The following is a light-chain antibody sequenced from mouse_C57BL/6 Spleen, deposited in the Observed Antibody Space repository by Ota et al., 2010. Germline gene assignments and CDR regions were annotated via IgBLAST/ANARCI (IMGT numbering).Light chain of an antibody. CDR2: AAT. V-gene: IGKV12-46*01. CDR3: QHHYGTPYT. Sequence: DIQMTQSPASLSVSVGETVTITCRASENIYSNLAWYQQKQGKSPQLLIYAATNLADGVPSRFSGSGSGTQFSLKINSLQSEDFGSYYCQHHYGTPYTFRRGTKLE. J-gene: IGKJ2*01. CDR1: ENIYSN.